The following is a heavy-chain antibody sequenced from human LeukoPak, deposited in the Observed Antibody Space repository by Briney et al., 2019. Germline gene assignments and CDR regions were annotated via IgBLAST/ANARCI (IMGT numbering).Heavy chain of an antibody. D-gene: IGHD6-19*01. CDR1: GYTFTGYY. J-gene: IGHJ4*02. CDR3: ARVLGPKSRQWLVLGY. Sequence: ASVKVSCKASGYTFTGYYIHWVRQAPGQGLEWMGWINPNSGGTNYAQKFQGRVTMTRDTSISTAYMELSRLRSDDTAVYYCARVLGPKSRQWLVLGYWGRGTLVTVSS. V-gene: IGHV1-2*02. CDR2: INPNSGGT.